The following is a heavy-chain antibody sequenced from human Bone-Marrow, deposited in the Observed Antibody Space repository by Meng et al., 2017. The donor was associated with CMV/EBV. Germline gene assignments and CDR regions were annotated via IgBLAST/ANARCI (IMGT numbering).Heavy chain of an antibody. Sequence: GGSLRLSCAASGFTFNNYVMSWVRQAPGKGLEWVANIKQDGSEKYYVDSVKGRFTISRDNAKNSLYLQMNSLRAEDTAVYYCAREFGGYSPYYYYGMDVWGQGTTVSVSS. D-gene: IGHD3-22*01. CDR3: AREFGGYSPYYYYGMDV. J-gene: IGHJ6*02. CDR2: IKQDGSEK. CDR1: GFTFNNYV. V-gene: IGHV3-7*01.